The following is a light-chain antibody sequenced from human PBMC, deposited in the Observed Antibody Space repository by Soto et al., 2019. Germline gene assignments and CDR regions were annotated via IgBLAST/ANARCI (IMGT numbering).Light chain of an antibody. CDR2: SNN. V-gene: IGLV1-40*01. CDR3: LSYDDSLSGSVV. CDR1: SSNIGADYD. J-gene: IGLJ2*01. Sequence: QSVLTQPPSVSGAPGLRVTISCTGSSSNIGADYDVHWYQQIPGKAPKLLIYSNNKRPSGVPDRFSGSKSGTSASLAITGVHAEDEADDYCLSYDDSLSGSVVFGGGTKVTVL.